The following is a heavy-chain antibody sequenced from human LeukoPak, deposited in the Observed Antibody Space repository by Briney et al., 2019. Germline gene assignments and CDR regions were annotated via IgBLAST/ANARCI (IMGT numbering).Heavy chain of an antibody. V-gene: IGHV3-7*01. CDR3: ARVVLRYFDWLSDPTSYFDY. J-gene: IGHJ4*02. CDR2: IKQDGSEK. D-gene: IGHD3-9*01. CDR1: GFTFSSYW. Sequence: GGSLRLSCAASGFTFSSYWMSWVRQAPGKGLEWVANIKQDGSEKYYVDSVKGRFTISRDNAKNSLYLQMNSLRAEDTAVYYCARVVLRYFDWLSDPTSYFDYWGQGTLVTVSS.